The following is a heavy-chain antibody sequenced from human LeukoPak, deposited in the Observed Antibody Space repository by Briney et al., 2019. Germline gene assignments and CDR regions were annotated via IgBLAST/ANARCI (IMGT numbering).Heavy chain of an antibody. D-gene: IGHD1-7*01. CDR2: IRSKAYGGST. CDR3: TRDWGKLELFRANYGVDV. V-gene: IGHV3-49*03. J-gene: IGHJ6*02. Sequence: GGSLRLSCTASGFTFGDYAMSWFRQAPGKGLEWVGFIRSKAYGGSTEFAASVKGRFTISRDDSKSIAYLQMNSLKTEDTAVYYCTRDWGKLELFRANYGVDVWGQGTTVTVSS. CDR1: GFTFGDYA.